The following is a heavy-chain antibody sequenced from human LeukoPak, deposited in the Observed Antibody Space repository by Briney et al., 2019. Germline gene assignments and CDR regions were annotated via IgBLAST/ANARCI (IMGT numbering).Heavy chain of an antibody. Sequence: SETLSLTCTVSGDSISSSNYYWGWIRQPPGKGLEWIGSVYYSGNAYYNPSLKSRVTISVDTSKNQFSLKLSSVTAADTAVYYCARQYYYGFVDDYWGQGTLVTVSS. CDR3: ARQYYYGFVDDY. J-gene: IGHJ4*02. D-gene: IGHD3-10*01. CDR1: GDSISSSNYY. V-gene: IGHV4-39*01. CDR2: VYYSGNA.